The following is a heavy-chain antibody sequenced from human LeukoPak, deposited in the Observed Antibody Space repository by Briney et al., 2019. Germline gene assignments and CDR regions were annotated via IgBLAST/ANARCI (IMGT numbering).Heavy chain of an antibody. V-gene: IGHV1-69*05. CDR1: GGTFSSYA. CDR3: ARPIQQLGHRYYFDY. Sequence: KPGSSVKVSCKASGGTFSSYAISWVRQAPGQGLEWMGRIIPIFGTANYAQRFQGRVTITTDESTSTAYMELSSLRSEDTAVYYCARPIQQLGHRYYFDYWGQGTLVTVSS. J-gene: IGHJ4*02. CDR2: IIPIFGTA. D-gene: IGHD6-13*01.